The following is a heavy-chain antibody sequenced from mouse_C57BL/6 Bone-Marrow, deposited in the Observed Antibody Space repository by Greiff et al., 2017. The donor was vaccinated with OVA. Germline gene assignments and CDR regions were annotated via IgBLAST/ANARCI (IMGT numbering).Heavy chain of an antibody. Sequence: QVQLKESGPGLVQPSQSLSITCTVSGFSLTSYGVHWVRQSPGKGLEWLGVIWSGGSTDYNAAFISRLSISKDNSKSQVFFKMNSLQADDTAIYYCARKGTTVVPYYAMDYWGQGTSVTVSS. CDR3: ARKGTTVVPYYAMDY. J-gene: IGHJ4*01. V-gene: IGHV2-2*01. CDR1: GFSLTSYG. CDR2: IWSGGST. D-gene: IGHD1-1*01.